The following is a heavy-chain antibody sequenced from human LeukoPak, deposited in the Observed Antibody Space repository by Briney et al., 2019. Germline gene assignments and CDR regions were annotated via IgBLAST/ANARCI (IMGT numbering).Heavy chain of an antibody. CDR1: GYSISSGYC. V-gene: IGHV4-38-2*02. CDR2: IYHSGST. J-gene: IGHJ3*02. Sequence: PSETLSLTCTVSGYSISSGYCWGWIRQPPGKGLEWIGSIYHSGSTYYNPSLKSRVTISVDTSKNQFSLKLSSVTAADTAVYYCARDPSVEYSGYDSAFDIWGQGTMVTVSS. CDR3: ARDPSVEYSGYDSAFDI. D-gene: IGHD5-12*01.